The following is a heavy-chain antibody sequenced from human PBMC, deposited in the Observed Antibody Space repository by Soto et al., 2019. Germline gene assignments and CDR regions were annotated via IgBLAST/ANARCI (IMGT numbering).Heavy chain of an antibody. V-gene: IGHV2-70*13. D-gene: IGHD1-20*01. CDR1: GFSLTSPGMC. Sequence: SGPTLVNPTETRTLTCTFSGFSLTSPGMCVSWIRQPPGKALEWLALIESDDYDKYYSTSLKTRLTISKDTRKNQVVLTMANMDPADTGTYYCARSIRGPRRFNGLDVWAQGTTVPVSS. J-gene: IGHJ6*02. CDR2: IESDDYDK. CDR3: ARSIRGPRRFNGLDV.